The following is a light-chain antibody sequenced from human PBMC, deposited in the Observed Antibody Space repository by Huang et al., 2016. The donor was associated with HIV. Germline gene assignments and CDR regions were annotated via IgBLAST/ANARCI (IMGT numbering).Light chain of an antibody. V-gene: IGKV1-39*01. J-gene: IGKJ2*01. CDR3: QGSLSIPHT. CDR2: SAS. CDR1: ENIRRY. Sequence: DIQMTQSPSSLSASVGDRVNITCRASENIRRYLNWYQQKPGKPPKLLIHSASTLQSGGPSRFSGSGSGTDFTLTITSLQPEDFATYYCQGSLSIPHTFGQGTNQEIK.